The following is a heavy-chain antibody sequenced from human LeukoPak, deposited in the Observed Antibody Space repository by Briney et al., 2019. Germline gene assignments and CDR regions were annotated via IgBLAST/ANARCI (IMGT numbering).Heavy chain of an antibody. D-gene: IGHD3-22*01. CDR2: INHSGST. CDR1: GGSFSGYY. CDR3: ARVERITMIVVVKAQYYYYMDV. J-gene: IGHJ6*03. V-gene: IGHV4-34*01. Sequence: SETLSLTCAVYGGSFSGYYWSWIRQPPGKGLESIGEINHSGSTNYNPSLKSRVTISVDTSKNQFSLKLSSVTAADTAVYYCARVERITMIVVVKAQYYYYMDVWGKGTTVAVSS.